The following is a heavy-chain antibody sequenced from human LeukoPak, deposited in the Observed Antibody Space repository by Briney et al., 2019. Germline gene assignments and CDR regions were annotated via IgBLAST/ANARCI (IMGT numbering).Heavy chain of an antibody. CDR1: GYSISSGYY. V-gene: IGHV4-38-2*02. Sequence: SETLSLTCTVSGYSISSGYYWGWSRQPPGKGVEGVGSMYHSGSTYYNPSLKSRVTISVDTSKNQFSLKLSSVTAADTAVYYCARESYTNRGYYYYYMDVWGKGTTVTVSS. CDR2: MYHSGST. J-gene: IGHJ6*03. D-gene: IGHD4-11*01. CDR3: ARESYTNRGYYYYYMDV.